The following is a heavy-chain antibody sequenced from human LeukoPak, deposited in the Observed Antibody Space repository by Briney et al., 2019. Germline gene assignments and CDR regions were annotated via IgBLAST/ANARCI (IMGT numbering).Heavy chain of an antibody. CDR2: ISYDGSNK. CDR1: GFTFSSYA. Sequence: GGSLRLPCAASGFTFSSYAMHWVRQAPGKGLEWVAVISYDGSNKYYADSVKGRFTISRDNSKNTLYLQMNSLRAEDTAVYYCARDSSGSYYGGCDYWGQGTLVTVSS. CDR3: ARDSSGSYYGGCDY. V-gene: IGHV3-30-3*01. D-gene: IGHD1-26*01. J-gene: IGHJ4*02.